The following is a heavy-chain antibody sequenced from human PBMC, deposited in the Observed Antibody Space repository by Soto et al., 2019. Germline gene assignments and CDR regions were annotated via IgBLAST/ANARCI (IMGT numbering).Heavy chain of an antibody. CDR1: GGSFSGYD. CDR3: ARGQLFGGLNFDH. D-gene: IGHD3-3*01. V-gene: IGHV4-34*01. J-gene: IGHJ4*02. Sequence: PXETLSLTCAVYGGSFSGYDWSWIRQPPGKGLEWIGEINHSGSTNYNPSLKSRVTISVDTSKNQFSLKLSSVTAADTAVYYCARGQLFGGLNFDHWGQGTLVTVSS. CDR2: INHSGST.